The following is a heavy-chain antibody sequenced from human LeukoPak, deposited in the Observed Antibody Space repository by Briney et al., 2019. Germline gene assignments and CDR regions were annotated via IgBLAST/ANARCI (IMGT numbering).Heavy chain of an antibody. CDR1: GFTVSSNY. V-gene: IGHV3-53*01. J-gene: IGHJ6*03. D-gene: IGHD3-9*01. CDR2: IYSGGST. CDR3: ARGLVPWGGYYYYMDV. Sequence: QSGGSLRLSCAASGFTVSSNYMSWVRQAPGKGLEWVSVIYSGGSTYYADSVKGRFTISRDNSKNTLYLQMNSLRAEDTAVYYCARGLVPWGGYYYYMDVWGKGTTVTISS.